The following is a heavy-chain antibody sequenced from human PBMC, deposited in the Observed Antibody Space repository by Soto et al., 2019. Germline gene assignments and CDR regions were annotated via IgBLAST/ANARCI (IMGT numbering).Heavy chain of an antibody. V-gene: IGHV3-7*04. Sequence: TGGSLRLSCAASGFTFSTHLMSWVPPAPGKGLEWVVNIKQDGSEKWYVDSVKGRFTISRDNAKNSLYLQMNSLRAEDTAVYYCARGDYYDSSGPFSDAFDIWGQGTMVTVSS. CDR2: IKQDGSEK. D-gene: IGHD3-22*01. CDR1: GFTFSTHL. J-gene: IGHJ3*02. CDR3: ARGDYYDSSGPFSDAFDI.